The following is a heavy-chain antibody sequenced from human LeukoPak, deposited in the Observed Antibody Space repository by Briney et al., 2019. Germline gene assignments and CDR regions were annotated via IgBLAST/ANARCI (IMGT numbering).Heavy chain of an antibody. CDR2: ISYDGSNK. V-gene: IGHV3-30*04. CDR1: GFTFSSYA. J-gene: IGHJ6*03. CDR3: ARGGAYYYYMDV. D-gene: IGHD4/OR15-4a*01. Sequence: GGSLRLSCAASGFTFSSYAMHWVRQAPGKGLEWVAIISYDGSNKYYADSVKGRFTISRENSKNTVYLQMNSLRAEDTAVYYCARGGAYYYYMDVWGKGTTVTVSS.